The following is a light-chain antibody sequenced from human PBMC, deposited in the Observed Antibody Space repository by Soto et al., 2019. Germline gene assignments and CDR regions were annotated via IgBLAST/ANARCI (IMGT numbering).Light chain of an antibody. CDR3: GSYTSDNTLV. CDR1: SSDIGSYNY. CDR2: DVS. J-gene: IGLJ2*01. V-gene: IGLV2-14*03. Sequence: QSALTQPPSVSGSPGQSITISCTGTSSDIGSYNYVSWYQQHPGEVPRLMMYDVSNLPSGVSNRFSGSKSGNTASLTISGLPAEDEADYYCGSYTSDNTLVFGGGTKLTVL.